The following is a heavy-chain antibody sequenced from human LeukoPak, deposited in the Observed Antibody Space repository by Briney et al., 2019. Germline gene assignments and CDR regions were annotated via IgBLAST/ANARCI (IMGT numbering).Heavy chain of an antibody. CDR2: INTDGKII. D-gene: IGHD3-22*01. CDR3: ARAPSEIGGYYPEYFRH. Sequence: GGSLRLSCAASGFTFSTYWMHWVRQAPGKGLVWVSRINTDGKIITYADSVKGRFTISRDNAKNTVSLQMNSLRAEDTGVYYCARAPSEIGGYYPEYFRHWGQGTLVTVSS. CDR1: GFTFSTYW. J-gene: IGHJ1*01. V-gene: IGHV3-74*03.